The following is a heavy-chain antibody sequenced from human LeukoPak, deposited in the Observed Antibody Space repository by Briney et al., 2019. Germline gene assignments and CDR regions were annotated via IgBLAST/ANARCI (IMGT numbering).Heavy chain of an antibody. V-gene: IGHV4-59*01. J-gene: IGHJ4*02. Sequence: SETLSLTCTVSGGSISSYYWSWMRQPPGKGLEWIGYIYYSGSTNYNPSLKSRVIISVDTSKNQFSLKLSSVTAADTAVYYCARGSVIPGNVEYFDYWGQGTLVTVSS. D-gene: IGHD4-23*01. CDR1: GGSISSYY. CDR2: IYYSGST. CDR3: ARGSVIPGNVEYFDY.